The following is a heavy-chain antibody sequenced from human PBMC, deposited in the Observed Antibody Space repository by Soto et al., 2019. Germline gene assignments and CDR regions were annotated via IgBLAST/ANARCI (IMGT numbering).Heavy chain of an antibody. CDR2: ISAYNGST. V-gene: IGHV1-18*01. CDR1: GYTFTSYA. Sequence: QVQLVQSGAEVKKPGASVKVSCKSSGYTFTSYAISWVRQAPGQGLERMGWISAYNGSTNYAQKLQGRVTMTTATSTSTAYMEPRSLRSDDTAVYYCARDLPPVDYWGQGTLVTVSS. CDR3: ARDLPPVDY. J-gene: IGHJ4*02.